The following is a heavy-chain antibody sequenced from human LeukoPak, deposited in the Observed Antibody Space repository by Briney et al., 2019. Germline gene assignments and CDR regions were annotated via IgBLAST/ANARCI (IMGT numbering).Heavy chain of an antibody. CDR2: ISSGGDII. CDR3: AKDTRQLYYGSGSYSY. V-gene: IGHV3-48*03. D-gene: IGHD3-10*01. Sequence: PGGSLRLSCEASGFTFIGFEMNWVRQAPGKGLEWVSYISSGGDIIYYADSVKGRFTISRDNAKNSLYLQMNSLRAEDTALYYCAKDTRQLYYGSGSYSYWGQGTLVTVSS. J-gene: IGHJ4*02. CDR1: GFTFIGFE.